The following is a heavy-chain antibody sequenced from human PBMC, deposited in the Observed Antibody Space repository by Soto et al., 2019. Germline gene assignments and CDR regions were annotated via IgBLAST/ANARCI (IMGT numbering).Heavy chain of an antibody. D-gene: IGHD5-18*01. CDR3: ARGDGDGFDGNGYLGRH. CDR1: GFTFSSYW. J-gene: IGHJ4*02. CDR2: IKTDGSGT. Sequence: EVQLVESGGGLVQPGESLTLSCAASGFTFSSYWMHWVRQAPGKGLVWVSRIKTDGSGTYYADSVQGRFTISRDNAKNTLYLQMNSLRVEDTAVYFCARGDGDGFDGNGYLGRHWGQGTLVTVSS. V-gene: IGHV3-74*01.